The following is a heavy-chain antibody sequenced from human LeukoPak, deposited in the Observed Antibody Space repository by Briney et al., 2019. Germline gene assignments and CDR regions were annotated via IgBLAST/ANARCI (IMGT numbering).Heavy chain of an antibody. CDR1: GYTFTSYG. J-gene: IGHJ4*02. V-gene: IGHV1-18*04. CDR2: ISAYNGNT. D-gene: IGHD3-10*01. CDR3: AVEYYYGSGIMYYFDY. Sequence: GASVKVSCKASGYTFTSYGISWVRQAPGKGLEWMGWISAYNGNTNYAQKLQGRVTMTTDTSTSTAYMELRSLRSDDTAVYYCAVEYYYGSGIMYYFDYWGQGTLVTVSS.